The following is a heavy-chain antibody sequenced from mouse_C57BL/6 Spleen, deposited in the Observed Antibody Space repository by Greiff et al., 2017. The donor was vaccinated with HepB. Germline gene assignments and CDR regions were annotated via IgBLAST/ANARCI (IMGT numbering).Heavy chain of an antibody. D-gene: IGHD4-1*01. CDR2: IDPENGDT. J-gene: IGHJ2*01. CDR3: TTRGTTTYFDY. Sequence: VQLQQSGAELVRPGASVKLSCTASGFNIKDDYMHWVKQRPEQGLEWIGWIDPENGDTEYASKFQGKATITADTSSNTAYPQLSSLTSEDTAVYYCTTRGTTTYFDYWGQGTTLTVSS. V-gene: IGHV14-4*01. CDR1: GFNIKDDY.